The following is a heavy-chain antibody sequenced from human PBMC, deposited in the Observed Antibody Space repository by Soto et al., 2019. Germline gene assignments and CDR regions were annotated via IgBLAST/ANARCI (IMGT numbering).Heavy chain of an antibody. D-gene: IGHD1-26*01. CDR1: GVTFSTYA. J-gene: IGHJ4*02. V-gene: IGHV3-23*01. CDR2: ISGSGGST. Sequence: EVQLLESGGGLVQPGGSLRLSCAASGVTFSTYAMSWVRQAPGKGLEWVSAISGSGGSTYYTDSVKGRFTISRDNSKNTLYLQMDSLRAEDTAVYYCAVRKTGSYFDYWGQGTLVTVSS. CDR3: AVRKTGSYFDY.